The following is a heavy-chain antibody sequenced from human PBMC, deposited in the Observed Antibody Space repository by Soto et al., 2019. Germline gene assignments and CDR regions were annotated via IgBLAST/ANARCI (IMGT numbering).Heavy chain of an antibody. CDR2: FDPEDGET. V-gene: IGHV1-24*01. CDR1: GYTLTELS. Sequence: QVQLVQSGAEVKKPGASVKVSCKVSGYTLTELSMHWVRQAPGKGLEWMGGFDPEDGETIYAQKFQGRVTITEDTSTDTAYMELSSLRSEDTAVYYCASSTYYYYMDVWGKGTTVTVSS. J-gene: IGHJ6*03. CDR3: ASSTYYYYMDV.